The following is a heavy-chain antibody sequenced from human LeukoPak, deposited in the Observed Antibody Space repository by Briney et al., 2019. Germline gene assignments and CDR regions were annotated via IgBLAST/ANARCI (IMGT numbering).Heavy chain of an antibody. CDR3: ARVGGYATELYYYYGMDV. CDR1: GFTFSSYW. CDR2: ITQDGSEK. D-gene: IGHD1-26*01. Sequence: RGSRRLSRAASGFTFSSYWMSCVREAPGKGLEWVANITQDGSEKYYVDSVKGRFTISRDNAKNSLYLQMNSLRAEDTAVYYCARVGGYATELYYYYGMDVWGQGTTVTVSS. J-gene: IGHJ6*02. V-gene: IGHV3-7*05.